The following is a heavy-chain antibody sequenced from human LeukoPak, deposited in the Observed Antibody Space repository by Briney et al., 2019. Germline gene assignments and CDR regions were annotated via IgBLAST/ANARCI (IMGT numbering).Heavy chain of an antibody. CDR1: GFTFSSYW. Sequence: GGSLRLSCAASGFTFSSYWMSWVRQAPGKGLEWVANIKQDGSEKYYVDSVKGRFTISRDDAKNSLYLQMNSLRAEDTAVYYCAREEPYYYDSSGYLHSWGQGTLVTVSS. V-gene: IGHV3-7*01. D-gene: IGHD3-22*01. CDR3: AREEPYYYDSSGYLHS. CDR2: IKQDGSEK. J-gene: IGHJ1*01.